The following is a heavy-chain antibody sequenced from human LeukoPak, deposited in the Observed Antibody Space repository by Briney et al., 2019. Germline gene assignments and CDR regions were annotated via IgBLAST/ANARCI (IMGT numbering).Heavy chain of an antibody. J-gene: IGHJ3*02. D-gene: IGHD2-15*01. Sequence: QSGGSLRLSCAASGFTFSSYAMSWVRQAPGKGLEWVSAISGSGGSTYYADSVKGRFTISRDNSKNTLYLQMNSLRAEDTAVYYCAKETGSWVAATRAFDIWGQGTMVTVSS. CDR3: AKETGSWVAATRAFDI. CDR2: ISGSGGST. CDR1: GFTFSSYA. V-gene: IGHV3-23*01.